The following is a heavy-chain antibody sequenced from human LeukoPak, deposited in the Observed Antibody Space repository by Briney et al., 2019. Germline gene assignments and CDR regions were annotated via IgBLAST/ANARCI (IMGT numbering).Heavy chain of an antibody. CDR2: ITYSGNT. CDR3: ARHGHNHFYDY. CDR1: GGSITSYY. D-gene: IGHD1-1*01. V-gene: IGHV4-39*01. Sequence: SETLSLTCTVSGGSITSYYWGWVRQSPRGELEWIGSITYSGNTYYNPSLRSRVTISVDTSNNQFSLQLYTVTAADTAVYFCARHGHNHFYDYWGQGTLVTVSS. J-gene: IGHJ4*02.